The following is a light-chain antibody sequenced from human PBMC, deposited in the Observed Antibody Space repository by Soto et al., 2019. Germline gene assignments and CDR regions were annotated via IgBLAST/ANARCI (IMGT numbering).Light chain of an antibody. CDR3: QQSYSTPIT. CDR2: AAS. CDR1: QSISSY. V-gene: IGKV1-39*01. J-gene: IGKJ1*01. Sequence: DIEMTQCASSLSASIGYRATISCLASQSISSYLNWYQHKPGKAPKLLIYAASSLQSGVPSRFSGSGSGTDFTLTISSLQPEDFATYYCQQSYSTPITFGQGTKVDIK.